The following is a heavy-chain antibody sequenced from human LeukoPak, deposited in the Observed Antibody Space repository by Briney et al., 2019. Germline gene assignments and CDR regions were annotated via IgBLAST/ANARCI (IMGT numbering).Heavy chain of an antibody. V-gene: IGHV3-7*01. D-gene: IGHD3-16*02. CDR2: IKHDGSEE. CDR3: GYTNNFYH. J-gene: IGHJ4*02. CDR1: GVSISGQW. Sequence: GGSLRLSCVASGVSISGQWMNWVRQAPGQGLEWVANIKHDGSEEYYVDSVKGRFTISRDDGRNSVSLQMNSVRAEDTAVYYCGYTNNFYHWGQGTLVVVSS.